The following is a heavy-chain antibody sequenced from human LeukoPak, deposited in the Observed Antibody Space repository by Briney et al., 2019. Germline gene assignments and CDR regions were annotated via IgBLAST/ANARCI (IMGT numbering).Heavy chain of an antibody. D-gene: IGHD4-17*01. Sequence: GGSLRLPCAASGFTFDDYAMHWVRQAPGKGLEWVSGISWNSGSIGYADSVKGRFTISRDNAKNSLYLQMNSLRAEDTALYYCAKDDYGDNYDYWGQGTLVTVSS. V-gene: IGHV3-9*01. J-gene: IGHJ4*02. CDR2: ISWNSGSI. CDR1: GFTFDDYA. CDR3: AKDDYGDNYDY.